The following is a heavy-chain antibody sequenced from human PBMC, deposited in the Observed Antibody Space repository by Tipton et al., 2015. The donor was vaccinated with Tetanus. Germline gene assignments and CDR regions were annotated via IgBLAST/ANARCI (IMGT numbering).Heavy chain of an antibody. CDR1: GGSISSSSYY. D-gene: IGHD3-10*01. Sequence: LRLSCTVSGGSISSSSYYWGWIRQPPGKGLEWIGSIYYSGSTYYNPSLKSRVTISVDTSKNQFSLKLSSVTAADTAVYYCARGGSMVRGVIITRFDPWGQGTLVTVSS. J-gene: IGHJ5*02. CDR2: IYYSGST. V-gene: IGHV4-39*01. CDR3: ARGGSMVRGVIITRFDP.